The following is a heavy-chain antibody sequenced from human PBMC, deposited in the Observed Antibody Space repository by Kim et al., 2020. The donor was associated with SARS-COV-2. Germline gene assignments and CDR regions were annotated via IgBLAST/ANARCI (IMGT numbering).Heavy chain of an antibody. J-gene: IGHJ3*02. CDR3: ARMDYAQTYYYDSSGTRRHAFDI. CDR1: GGSISSYY. V-gene: IGHV4-59*01. D-gene: IGHD3-22*01. CDR2: IYYSGST. Sequence: SETLSLTCTVSGGSISSYYWSWIRQPPGKGLEWIGYIYYSGSTNYNPSLKSRVTTSVDTSKNQFSLKLSSVTAADTAVYYCARMDYAQTYYYDSSGTRRHAFDIWGQGTMVTVSS.